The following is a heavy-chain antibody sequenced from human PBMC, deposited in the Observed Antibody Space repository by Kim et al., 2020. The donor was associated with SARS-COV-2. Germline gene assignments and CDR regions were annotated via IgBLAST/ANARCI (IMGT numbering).Heavy chain of an antibody. V-gene: IGHV3-33*01. CDR3: ATDHYTSGYFDY. Sequence: GGSLRLSCAASGFTFTTYGMHWVRQAPGKGLEWVAVIWFDGNNKYYADSVKGRFTISRDNSKNKLYLQMNSLRAEDTAVYYCATDHYTSGYFDYWGQGTLVTVSS. CDR2: IWFDGNNK. D-gene: IGHD3-22*01. CDR1: GFTFTTYG. J-gene: IGHJ4*02.